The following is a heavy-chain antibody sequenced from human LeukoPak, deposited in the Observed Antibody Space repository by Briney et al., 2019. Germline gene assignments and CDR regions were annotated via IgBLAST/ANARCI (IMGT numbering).Heavy chain of an antibody. D-gene: IGHD1-26*01. Sequence: SETLSLTCTVSGGSISSHYWSWIRQPPGKGLEWIGYIYYSGSTNYNPSLKSRVTISVDTSKNQFSLKLSSVTAADTAVYYCARAGGAYFDYWGQGTLVTVSS. V-gene: IGHV4-59*11. CDR2: IYYSGST. CDR1: GGSISSHY. CDR3: ARAGGAYFDY. J-gene: IGHJ4*02.